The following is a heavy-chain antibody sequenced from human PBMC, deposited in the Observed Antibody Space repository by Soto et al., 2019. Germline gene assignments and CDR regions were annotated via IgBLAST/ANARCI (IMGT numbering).Heavy chain of an antibody. V-gene: IGHV1-8*01. CDR3: ARKLAARPGFGNNDAFDI. Sequence: ASVKVSCKASGYTFTSYDINWVRQATGQGLEWMGWMIPNSGNTGYAQKFQGRVTMTRNTSISTAYMELSSLRSEDTAVYYCARKLAARPGFGNNDAFDIWGQGTMVTVSS. J-gene: IGHJ3*02. D-gene: IGHD6-6*01. CDR2: MIPNSGNT. CDR1: GYTFTSYD.